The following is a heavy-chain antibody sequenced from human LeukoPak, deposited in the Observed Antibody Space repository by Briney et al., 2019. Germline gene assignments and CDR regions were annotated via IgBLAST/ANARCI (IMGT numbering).Heavy chain of an antibody. CDR3: ARDLVGARSYGP. CDR1: GYTFTSYG. CDR2: ISAYNGNT. D-gene: IGHD1-26*01. V-gene: IGHV1-18*01. J-gene: IGHJ5*02. Sequence: ASVKVSCKASGYTFTSYGISWVRQAPGQGPAWMGWISAYNGNTNYAQKLQGRVTMTTDTSTSTAYMELRSLRSDDTAVYYCARDLVGARSYGPWGQGTLVTVSS.